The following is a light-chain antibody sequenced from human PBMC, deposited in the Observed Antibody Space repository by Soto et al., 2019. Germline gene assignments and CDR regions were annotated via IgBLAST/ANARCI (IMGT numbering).Light chain of an antibody. CDR3: QQYGSSPIN. CDR1: QSVSSN. V-gene: IGKV3-20*01. J-gene: IGKJ5*01. CDR2: GAS. Sequence: IVLTQSPVTLSLSPGEVVALSCSSSQSVSSNLAWYQQKPGQAPRLLMYGASSRATGIPDRLSGSGSGTDFTLTISRLEPEDFAVYYCQQYGSSPINFGQGTRLEIK.